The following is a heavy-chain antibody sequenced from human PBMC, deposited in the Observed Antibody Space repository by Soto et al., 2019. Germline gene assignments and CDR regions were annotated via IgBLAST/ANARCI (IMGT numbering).Heavy chain of an antibody. CDR1: GFIFSNAW. CDR3: ARIFFDSSGPIDY. CDR2: FKSKTDGGTT. J-gene: IGHJ4*02. D-gene: IGHD3-22*01. V-gene: IGHV3-15*01. Sequence: PGGSLRLSCAASGFIFSNAWMSWVRQAPGKGLEWVGRFKSKTDGGTTDYAASVKGRFTISRDDSKNTLYLQMNSLKTEDMAVYYCARIFFDSSGPIDYWGQGTLVTVSS.